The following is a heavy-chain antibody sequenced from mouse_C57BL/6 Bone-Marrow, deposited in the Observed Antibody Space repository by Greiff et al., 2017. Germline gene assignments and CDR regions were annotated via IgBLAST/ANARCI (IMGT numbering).Heavy chain of an antibody. D-gene: IGHD1-1*01. V-gene: IGHV5-17*01. CDR2: ISSGSSTI. Sequence: EVKLVESGGGLVKPGGSLKLSCAASGFTFSDYGMHWVRQAPEKGLEWVAYISSGSSTIYYAGTVKGRFTISRDNAKNTLFLQMTSLRSEDTAMYYCAGPSLLLRFDYWGQGTTLTVSS. CDR1: GFTFSDYG. J-gene: IGHJ2*01. CDR3: AGPSLLLRFDY.